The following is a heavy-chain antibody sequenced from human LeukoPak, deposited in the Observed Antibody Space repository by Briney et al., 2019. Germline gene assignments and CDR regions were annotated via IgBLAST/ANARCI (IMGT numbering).Heavy chain of an antibody. CDR1: GYSISSGYY. Sequence: NPSETLSLTCTVSGYSISSGYYWGWIRQPPGKGLEWIGSVYHSGSTYYSPSLKSRVTISVDTSKNQFSLKLNSVTAADTAVYYCARADIAAAGNIGGAFDIWGQGTMVTVSS. V-gene: IGHV4-38-2*02. CDR3: ARADIAAAGNIGGAFDI. D-gene: IGHD6-13*01. CDR2: VYHSGST. J-gene: IGHJ3*02.